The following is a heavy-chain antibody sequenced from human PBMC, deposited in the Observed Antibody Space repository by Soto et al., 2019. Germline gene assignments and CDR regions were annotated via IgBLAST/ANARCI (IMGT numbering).Heavy chain of an antibody. J-gene: IGHJ4*02. Sequence: VQLVESGGGLVTPGGSLRLSCAASGFTFSRFGMIWVRQAPGRGLEWVSSISSSGLDIFYADSVKGRFTISRDNARNSLYLQMNSLRAEDTALYYCARDQPTVTIEYWGQGTLVTVSS. CDR2: ISSSGLDI. D-gene: IGHD4-17*01. V-gene: IGHV3-21*01. CDR1: GFTFSRFG. CDR3: ARDQPTVTIEY.